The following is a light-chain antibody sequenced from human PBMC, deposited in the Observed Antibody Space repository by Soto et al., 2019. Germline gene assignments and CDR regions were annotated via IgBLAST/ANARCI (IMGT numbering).Light chain of an antibody. V-gene: IGKV3-11*01. Sequence: EIVLTQSPATLSLSPGERATLSCRASQSLDNYLAWYQQKPGQAPRLLIYDTSNRATGIPARFSGSGSGTDFTLPITSLEPEDFAVYYCQQRGSWPPYTFGQGTKLEIK. J-gene: IGKJ2*01. CDR2: DTS. CDR1: QSLDNY. CDR3: QQRGSWPPYT.